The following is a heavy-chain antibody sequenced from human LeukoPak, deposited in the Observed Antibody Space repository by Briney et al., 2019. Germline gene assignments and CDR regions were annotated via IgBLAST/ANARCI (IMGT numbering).Heavy chain of an antibody. CDR1: GFTFSSYA. Sequence: GGSLRLSCAASGFTFSSYAMHWVRQAPGKGLEWVAVISYDGSDKYYADSVKGRFTISRDNSKNTLYLQINSLRAEDTAVYYCASALTSSYDSSGYPDYFDYWGQGTLVTVSS. D-gene: IGHD3-22*01. J-gene: IGHJ4*02. CDR3: ASALTSSYDSSGYPDYFDY. CDR2: ISYDGSDK. V-gene: IGHV3-30-3*01.